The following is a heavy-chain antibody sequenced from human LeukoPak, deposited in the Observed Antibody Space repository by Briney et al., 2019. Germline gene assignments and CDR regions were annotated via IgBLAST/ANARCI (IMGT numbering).Heavy chain of an antibody. Sequence: QPGRSLRLSCAASGFTFSSYGMHWVRQAPGKGLEWVAVISYDGSNKYYADSVKGRFTISRDNSKNTLYLQMNSLRAEGTAVYYCAKSMEYYYDSSAWDAFDIWGQGTMVTVSS. CDR1: GFTFSSYG. J-gene: IGHJ3*02. CDR3: AKSMEYYYDSSAWDAFDI. D-gene: IGHD3-22*01. V-gene: IGHV3-30*18. CDR2: ISYDGSNK.